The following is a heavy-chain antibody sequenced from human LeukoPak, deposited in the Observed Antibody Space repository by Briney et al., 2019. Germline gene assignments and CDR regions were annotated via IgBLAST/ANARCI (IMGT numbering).Heavy chain of an antibody. J-gene: IGHJ6*02. D-gene: IGHD4-17*01. CDR1: GSTFIRDT. CDR2: ISPILGLR. V-gene: IGHV1-69*04. Sequence: SVKVSCKTSGSTFIRDTISWVRQAPGQGLEWMGRISPILGLRNFAQKFQGRVTITAGKSTSTAYMELSSLRSEDTAVYYCAREFEGYDDYSDSYYGMDVWGQGTTVTVSS. CDR3: AREFEGYDDYSDSYYGMDV.